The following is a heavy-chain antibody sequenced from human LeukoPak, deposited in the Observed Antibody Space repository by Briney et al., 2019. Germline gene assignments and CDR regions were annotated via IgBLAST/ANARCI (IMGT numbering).Heavy chain of an antibody. D-gene: IGHD6-19*01. CDR2: ISYDGSNK. J-gene: IGHJ3*02. V-gene: IGHV3-30-3*01. Sequence: GGSLRLSCAASGFTFSSYAMHWVRQAPGKGLEWVAVISYDGSNKYYADSVKGRFTISRDNSKNTLYLQMNSLRAEDTAVYYCARDRQGYSSGAFDIWGQGTMVTVSS. CDR1: GFTFSSYA. CDR3: ARDRQGYSSGAFDI.